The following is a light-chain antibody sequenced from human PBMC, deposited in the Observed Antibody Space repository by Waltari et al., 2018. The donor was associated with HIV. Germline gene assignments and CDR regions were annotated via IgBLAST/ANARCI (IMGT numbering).Light chain of an antibody. CDR2: QDN. CDR1: KLGVKY. Sequence: SYELIQPPSVSVPPGQTATITCSGDKLGVKYVCWYQQKPGQSPVLVVYQDNKRPSGIPERFSGSNSGNTATLTINGTQAVDEGDYYCQAWDTSTGVFGAGTKVSVL. CDR3: QAWDTSTGV. V-gene: IGLV3-1*01. J-gene: IGLJ1*01.